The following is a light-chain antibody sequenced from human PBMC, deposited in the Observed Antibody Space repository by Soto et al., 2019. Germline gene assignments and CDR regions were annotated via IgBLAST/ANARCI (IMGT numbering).Light chain of an antibody. V-gene: IGLV1-47*02. Sequence: QSVLTQPPSASGTPGQRVTISCSGSSSNIGSNFVYWYHQLSGPAPKLVIYSNNQRPSGVPDRFSGSKSGTSASLAISGLRSEDEADYYCAAWDDNLSGWVFGGGTKLTVL. J-gene: IGLJ3*02. CDR3: AAWDDNLSGWV. CDR2: SNN. CDR1: SSNIGSNF.